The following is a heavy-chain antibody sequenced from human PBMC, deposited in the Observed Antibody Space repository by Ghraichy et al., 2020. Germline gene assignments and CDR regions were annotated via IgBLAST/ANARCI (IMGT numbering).Heavy chain of an antibody. V-gene: IGHV4-30-2*01. CDR1: GGSISSGPYS. D-gene: IGHD3-3*01. Sequence: SQTLSLTCAVSGGSISSGPYSWTWLRQPPVKGLEWIGYIYHSGPAYYTPSLETRVTISVDNFENQFSLQLTSVTAADAAVYYCAILASSDVDVWGPGIAVTVSS. CDR2: IYHSGPA. J-gene: IGHJ6*02. CDR3: AILASSDVDV.